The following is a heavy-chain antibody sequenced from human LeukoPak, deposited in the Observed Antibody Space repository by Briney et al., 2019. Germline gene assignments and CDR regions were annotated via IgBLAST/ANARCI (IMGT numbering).Heavy chain of an antibody. CDR1: GFTVSSNY. CDR2: IYSGGST. D-gene: IGHD2/OR15-2a*01. J-gene: IGHJ3*02. CDR3: ARDLSRAFDI. V-gene: IGHV3-53*01. Sequence: GGSLRLSCAASGFTVSSNYTSWVRQAPGKGLEWVSVIYSGGSTYYADSVKGRFTISRDNSKNTLYLQMNSLRAEDTAVYYCARDLSRAFDIWGQGTMVTVSS.